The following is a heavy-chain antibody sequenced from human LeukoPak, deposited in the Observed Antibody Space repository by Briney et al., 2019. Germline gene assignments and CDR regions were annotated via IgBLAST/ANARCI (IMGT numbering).Heavy chain of an antibody. CDR2: ISAYNGNT. Sequence: ASVKVSCTASGSTFTSYGISWVRHAPGQGLEWMGWISAYNGNTNYAQKLQGRVTMTTDTSTSTAYMELRSLRSEDTAVYYCARVMITFGGLPYWFDPWGQGTLVTVAS. D-gene: IGHD3-16*01. CDR3: ARVMITFGGLPYWFDP. V-gene: IGHV1-18*01. J-gene: IGHJ5*02. CDR1: GSTFTSYG.